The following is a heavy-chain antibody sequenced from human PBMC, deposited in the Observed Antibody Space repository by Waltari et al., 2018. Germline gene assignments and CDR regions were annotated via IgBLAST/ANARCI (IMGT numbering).Heavy chain of an antibody. CDR3: ARDGGNSASHYFDY. Sequence: QVQLVQSGAEVKKPGASVKVSCKASGYTFTSYAISWVRQAPGQGLEWMGGIIPIFGKANYARKFQGRVTITTDESTSTAYMELSSLRSEDTAVYYCARDGGNSASHYFDYWGQGTLVTVSS. J-gene: IGHJ4*02. CDR2: IIPIFGKA. CDR1: GYTFTSYA. V-gene: IGHV1-69*01. D-gene: IGHD2-21*02.